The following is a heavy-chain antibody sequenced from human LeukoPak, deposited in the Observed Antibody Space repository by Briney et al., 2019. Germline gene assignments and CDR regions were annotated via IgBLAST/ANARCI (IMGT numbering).Heavy chain of an antibody. CDR1: GFTFNTYT. V-gene: IGHV3-15*07. CDR3: ITPLPYSAQ. D-gene: IGHD2-21*01. CDR2: IKPKTDGETT. Sequence: GGSLRLSCAASGFTFNTYTMNWVRQAPGKGLEWVGRIKPKTDGETTEYAAPVKDRFSISRDDSKSMMYLQMNSLKTEDTAVYYCITPLPYSAQGGQGTLVTVSS. J-gene: IGHJ4*02.